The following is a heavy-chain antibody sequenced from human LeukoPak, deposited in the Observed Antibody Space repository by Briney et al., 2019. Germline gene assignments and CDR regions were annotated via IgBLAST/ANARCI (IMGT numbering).Heavy chain of an antibody. D-gene: IGHD2-15*01. J-gene: IGHJ6*03. Sequence: GESLKISCKGSGYSFTSYWIGWVRQMPGKGLEWMGIIYPGDSDTRYSPSFQGQVTISADKSISTAYLQWSSLKASDTAMYYCAGHLSICSGGSCYSRYYYYMDVWGKGTTVTVSS. V-gene: IGHV5-51*01. CDR3: AGHLSICSGGSCYSRYYYYMDV. CDR2: IYPGDSDT. CDR1: GYSFTSYW.